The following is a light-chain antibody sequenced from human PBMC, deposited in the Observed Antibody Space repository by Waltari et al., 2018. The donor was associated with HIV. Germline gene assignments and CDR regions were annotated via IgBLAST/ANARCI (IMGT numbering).Light chain of an antibody. CDR2: TNN. CDR1: SANIGRNY. J-gene: IGLJ2*01. V-gene: IGLV1-47*01. Sequence: QSVLTQPPSASGTPGQRVTISCSGSSANIGRNYVYWYQQLPGTAPKLIIYTNNQRPSGVPDLCSGSKSGTSASLAISGLRSEDEADYYCAAWDASLSVVFGGGTKLTVL. CDR3: AAWDASLSVV.